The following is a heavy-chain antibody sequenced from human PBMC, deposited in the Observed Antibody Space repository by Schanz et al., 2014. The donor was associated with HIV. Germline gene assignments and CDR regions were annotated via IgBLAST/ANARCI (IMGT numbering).Heavy chain of an antibody. V-gene: IGHV3-74*01. CDR1: GFTFGTTC. J-gene: IGHJ3*01. D-gene: IGHD3-16*01. CDR2: ITPDGSVT. Sequence: DVQLVESGGGLIQPGESLRLSCVASGFTFGTTCMYWVRQGPGKGLTWVSYITPDGSVTYADSVKGRFTASRDSSKNTLFLQMNSLRVEDTATYYCRVFMFTYDVWGQGTMVTVSS. CDR3: RVFMFTYDV.